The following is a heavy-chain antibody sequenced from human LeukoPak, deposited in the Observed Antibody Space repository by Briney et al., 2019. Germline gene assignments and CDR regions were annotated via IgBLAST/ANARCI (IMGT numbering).Heavy chain of an antibody. V-gene: IGHV3-33*04. CDR1: GFTYSHYG. J-gene: IGHJ4*02. Sequence: PGRSLRLSCEASGFTYSHYGMHCVRQAPGKGLEWVAVIWSDGTEKYYGNAVKGRFIISRDNSRNTLYLQMNGLRGEDTAVYYCAKDAQRGFDYSNSLEYWGQGTLVTVSS. CDR3: AKDAQRGFDYSNSLEY. CDR2: IWSDGTEK. D-gene: IGHD4-11*01.